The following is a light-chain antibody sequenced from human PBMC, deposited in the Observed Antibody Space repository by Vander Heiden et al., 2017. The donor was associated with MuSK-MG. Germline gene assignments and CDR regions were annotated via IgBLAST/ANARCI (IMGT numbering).Light chain of an antibody. V-gene: IGKV3-20*01. CDR2: GAS. J-gene: IGKJ4*01. Sequence: EIVLTQSPDTLSLSPGESGTLSCRASQSVSSSYLAWYQQKPGQAPSLLIYGASKRANGVPDRFSGTGSGTDFTLTIIRFEPEDFAVYHWRHDGSPHTFGGGTRVEIK. CDR3: RHDGSPHT. CDR1: QSVSSSY.